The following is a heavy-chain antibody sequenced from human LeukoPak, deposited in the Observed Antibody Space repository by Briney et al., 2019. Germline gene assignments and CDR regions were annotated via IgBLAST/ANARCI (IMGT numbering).Heavy chain of an antibody. J-gene: IGHJ5*01. CDR2: IYYSGST. D-gene: IGHD5-18*01. V-gene: IGHV4-39*01. CDR1: GGSISSYY. Sequence: PSETLSLTCTVSGGSISSYYWGWIGQPPGKGLEWIGSIYYSGSTYYNPSLKSRVTISVDTSKNQFSLKLSSVTAADTAVYYCGTKSTWIQLWFDYWGQGTLVTVSS. CDR3: GTKSTWIQLWFDY.